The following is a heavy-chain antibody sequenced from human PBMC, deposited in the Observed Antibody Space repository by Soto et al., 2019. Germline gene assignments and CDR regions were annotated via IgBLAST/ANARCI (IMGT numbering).Heavy chain of an antibody. Sequence: EVQLVESGGGLVKPGGSLRLSCAASGFTFSNVWMSWVRQAPGKGLEWVGRIRSKTDGGTTDYAAPVKGRFIISRDDSKNTVSLQMNSLKTADTAVYYCRTQWLDWGQGTLVTVSS. D-gene: IGHD6-19*01. CDR3: RTQWLD. CDR2: IRSKTDGGTT. J-gene: IGHJ4*02. V-gene: IGHV3-15*01. CDR1: GFTFSNVW.